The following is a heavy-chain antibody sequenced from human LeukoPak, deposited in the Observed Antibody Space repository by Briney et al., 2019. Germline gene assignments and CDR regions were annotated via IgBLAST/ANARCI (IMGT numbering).Heavy chain of an antibody. CDR1: GGTFSSYA. Sequence: ASVKVSCKASGGTFSSYAISWVRQAPGQGLEWMGLINPSGGSTSYAQKFQGRVTMTRDTSTSTVYMELSSLRSEDTAVYYCAREESVVTWTGNFDYWGQGTLVTVSS. CDR3: AREESVVTWTGNFDY. J-gene: IGHJ4*02. V-gene: IGHV1-46*01. CDR2: INPSGGST. D-gene: IGHD3/OR15-3a*01.